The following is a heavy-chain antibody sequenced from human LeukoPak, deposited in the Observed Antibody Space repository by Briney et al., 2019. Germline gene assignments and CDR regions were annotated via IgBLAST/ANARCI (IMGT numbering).Heavy chain of an antibody. CDR2: ISGTTIST. D-gene: IGHD5-12*01. CDR1: GFTFSNYA. Sequence: GGSLRLSCVASGFTFSNYAMSWVRQAPGKGLEWVSSISGTTISTYYADSVKGRFTISRDNSKNTLYLQMNSLRAEDTALYYCAKDLIGVYSGDNWGQGTLVTVSS. V-gene: IGHV3-23*01. CDR3: AKDLIGVYSGDN. J-gene: IGHJ4*02.